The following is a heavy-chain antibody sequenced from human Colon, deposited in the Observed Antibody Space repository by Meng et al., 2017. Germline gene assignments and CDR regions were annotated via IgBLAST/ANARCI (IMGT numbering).Heavy chain of an antibody. Sequence: DVRLLESGGDLVKPGGSLRLSCAASGVTFSNAWMQWVRQAPGKGLEWVGRITSNSYSGTADYAAPVKGRFTISRDDSKNTLFLQMSSLRIEDTAVYYCSTDWDGDDGSQGDYWGQGTLVTVSS. CDR3: STDWDGDDGSQGDY. D-gene: IGHD1-26*01. V-gene: IGHV3-15*01. J-gene: IGHJ4*02. CDR2: ITSNSYSGTA. CDR1: GVTFSNAW.